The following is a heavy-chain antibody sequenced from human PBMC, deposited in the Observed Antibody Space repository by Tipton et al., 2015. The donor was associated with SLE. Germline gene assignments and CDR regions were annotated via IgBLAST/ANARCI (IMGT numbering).Heavy chain of an antibody. CDR3: AKQAKGADGYGYTHYAMDV. V-gene: IGHV3-30*19. D-gene: IGHD5-18*01. J-gene: IGHJ6*02. CDR2: IAYDGVNK. Sequence: SLRLSCAMSGFSLNNYGVFWVRQAPGKGLDWVTVIAYDGVNKYYADSVKGRFTISRDDSKNEVDLQMNSLRVEDTAVYYCAKQAKGADGYGYTHYAMDVWGQGTTVTVS. CDR1: GFSLNNYG.